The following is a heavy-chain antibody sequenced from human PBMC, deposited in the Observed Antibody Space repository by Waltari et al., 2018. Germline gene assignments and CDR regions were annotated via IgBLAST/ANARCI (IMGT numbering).Heavy chain of an antibody. Sequence: QVQLQQWGAGLLKPSETLSLTCAVYGGSFSGYYWSWIRQPPGKGLEWIGEINHRGSTNYNPSLKSRVTISVDTSKNQFSLKLSSVTAADTAVYYCARSAIAQSWFDPWGQGTLVTVSS. J-gene: IGHJ5*02. CDR2: INHRGST. D-gene: IGHD2-21*01. CDR3: ARSAIAQSWFDP. CDR1: GGSFSGYY. V-gene: IGHV4-34*01.